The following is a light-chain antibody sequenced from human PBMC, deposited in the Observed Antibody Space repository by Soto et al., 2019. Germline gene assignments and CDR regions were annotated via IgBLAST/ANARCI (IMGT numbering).Light chain of an antibody. CDR1: QSFSDY. Sequence: EIVLTQSPATLSLSPGERATLSCRSSQSFSDYLAWYHQKPGQAPRLLIYDASTRATGIPARFRGSGSGTDFTLTISSLEPEDFATYHCQQVNDYPITFGQGTRLEIK. J-gene: IGKJ5*01. V-gene: IGKV3-11*01. CDR2: DAS. CDR3: QQVNDYPIT.